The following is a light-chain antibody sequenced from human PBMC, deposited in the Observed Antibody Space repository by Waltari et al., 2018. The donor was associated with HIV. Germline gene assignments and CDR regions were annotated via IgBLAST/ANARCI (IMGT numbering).Light chain of an antibody. CDR2: AAS. J-gene: IGKJ3*01. CDR3: QQLNSYPPLT. V-gene: IGKV1-9*01. Sequence: DIQLTQSPSFLSASVGDRVTITCRASQGISSYLAWYQQKPGKAPKLLIYAASTLQSGVPSRFSGSGSGTDFTLTISSLQPEDFATYCCQQLNSYPPLTFGPGTKVDIK. CDR1: QGISSY.